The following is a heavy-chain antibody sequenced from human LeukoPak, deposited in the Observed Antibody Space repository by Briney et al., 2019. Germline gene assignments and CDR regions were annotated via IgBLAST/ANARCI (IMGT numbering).Heavy chain of an antibody. D-gene: IGHD5-18*01. CDR1: GFTFDDYG. CDR3: ANGYSYGYDY. V-gene: IGHV3-20*04. Sequence: GGSLRLSCAASGFTFDDYGMGWVRQAPGKGLEWVSGINWNGGSTYYADSVKGRFTISRDNSKNTLYLQMNSLRAEDTAVYYCANGYSYGYDYWGQGTLVTVSS. CDR2: INWNGGST. J-gene: IGHJ4*02.